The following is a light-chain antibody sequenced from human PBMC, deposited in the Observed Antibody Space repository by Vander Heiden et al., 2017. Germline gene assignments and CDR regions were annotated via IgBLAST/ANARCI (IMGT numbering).Light chain of an antibody. J-gene: IGLJ2*01. CDR1: SSNIGAGYD. CDR3: QSYDSSLGGPYVV. Sequence: QSVLPPPPSVSGAPGQRVTSACTGSSSNIGAGYDVHWYQQHPGTAPKLLIYGNSNRPSGVPDRFSGSKSGTSASLAITGLQAEDEADYYCQSYDSSLGGPYVVFGGGTKLTVL. CDR2: GNS. V-gene: IGLV1-40*01.